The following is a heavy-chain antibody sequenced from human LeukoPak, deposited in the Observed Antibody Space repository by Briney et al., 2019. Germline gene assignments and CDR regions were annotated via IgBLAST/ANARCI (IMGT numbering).Heavy chain of an antibody. D-gene: IGHD3-16*01. V-gene: IGHV1-2*02. CDR3: ARIQGDMYGHENYYYYMDV. Sequence: ASVKVSCKASGYTFTGYYMHWVRQAPGQGLEWMGWINPNSGGTNYAQKFQGRVTMTRDTSISTAYMELSRLRSDDTAVYYCARIQGDMYGHENYYYYMDVWGKGTTVTVSS. CDR2: INPNSGGT. CDR1: GYTFTGYY. J-gene: IGHJ6*03.